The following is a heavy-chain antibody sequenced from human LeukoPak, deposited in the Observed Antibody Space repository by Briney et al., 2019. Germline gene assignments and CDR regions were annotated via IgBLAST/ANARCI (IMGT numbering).Heavy chain of an antibody. D-gene: IGHD1-26*01. CDR1: GYTFTSYG. J-gene: IGHJ4*02. CDR3: AREESIGSYQFLHDY. V-gene: IGHV1-18*01. CDR2: ISAYNGNT. Sequence: ASVKVSCKASGYTFTSYGISWVRQAPGQGLEWMGWISAYNGNTKYAQKFQGRVTMTTDTSTSTAYMEPRSLTSDDTAVYYCAREESIGSYQFLHDYWGQGTLVTVSS.